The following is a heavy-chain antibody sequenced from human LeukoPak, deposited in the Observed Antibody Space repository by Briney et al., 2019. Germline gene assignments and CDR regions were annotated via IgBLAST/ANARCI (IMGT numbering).Heavy chain of an antibody. D-gene: IGHD3-3*01. CDR2: INWNGGST. J-gene: IGHJ4*02. V-gene: IGHV3-20*04. CDR1: GFTFDDYG. Sequence: SGGSLRLSCAASGFTFDDYGMSWVRQAPGKGLEWVPGINWNGGSTAYADSVKGRFTISRDNAKTSLYLQMNSLRAEDTALYYCARDVNDFWSGYYVYWGQGTLVTVSS. CDR3: ARDVNDFWSGYYVY.